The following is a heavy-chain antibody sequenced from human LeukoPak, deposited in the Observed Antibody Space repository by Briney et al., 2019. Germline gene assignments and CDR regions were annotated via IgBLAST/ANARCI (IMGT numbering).Heavy chain of an antibody. CDR3: AIVATRDYFDY. CDR1: GGSISSSNYY. V-gene: IGHV4-39*07. Sequence: SETLSLTCTVSGGSISSSNYYWGWIRQPPGKGLEWIRSIYYSGSTYYNPSLKSRVTISVDTSKNQFSLKLSSVTAADTAVYYCAIVATRDYFDYWGQGTLVTVSS. J-gene: IGHJ4*02. CDR2: IYYSGST. D-gene: IGHD2-21*01.